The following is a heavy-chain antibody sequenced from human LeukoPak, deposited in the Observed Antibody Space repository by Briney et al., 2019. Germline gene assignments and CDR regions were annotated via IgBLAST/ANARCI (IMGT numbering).Heavy chain of an antibody. CDR2: IGSSGGST. Sequence: GGSLRLSCAASGFTFSSYAMSWVRQAPGKGLEWVSVIGSSGGSTYYADSVKGRFTISRDNSRNTLYLQMNSLRAEDTAVYYCAKVLRQWTHRLVFHHWGQGTLVTVSS. J-gene: IGHJ4*02. D-gene: IGHD6-19*01. V-gene: IGHV3-23*01. CDR1: GFTFSSYA. CDR3: AKVLRQWTHRLVFHH.